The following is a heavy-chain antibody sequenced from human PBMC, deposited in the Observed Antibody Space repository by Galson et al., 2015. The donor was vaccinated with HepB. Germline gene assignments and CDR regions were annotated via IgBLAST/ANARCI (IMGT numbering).Heavy chain of an antibody. CDR3: AKDYGGASMDV. J-gene: IGHJ6*02. D-gene: IGHD3-10*01. V-gene: IGHV3-9*01. CDR2: ISWNSGSI. CDR1: GFTFDDYA. Sequence: SLRLSCAASGFTFDDYAMHWVRQAPGKGLEWVSGISWNSGSIGYADSVKGRFTISRDNAKNSLYLQMNSLRAEDTALYYCAKDYGGASMDVWGQGTTVTVSS.